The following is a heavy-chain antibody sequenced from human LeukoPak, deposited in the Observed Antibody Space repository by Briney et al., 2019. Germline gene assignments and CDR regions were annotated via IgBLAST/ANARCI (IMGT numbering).Heavy chain of an antibody. CDR3: ARGDLYSSSLVNDY. Sequence: GGPLRLSCAASGFTFSSYSMNWVRQAPGKGLEWVSSISSSSSYIYYADSVKGRFTISRDNAKNSLYLQMNSLRAEDTAVYYCARGDLYSSSLVNDYWGQGTLVTVSS. CDR1: GFTFSSYS. V-gene: IGHV3-21*01. CDR2: ISSSSSYI. J-gene: IGHJ4*02. D-gene: IGHD6-6*01.